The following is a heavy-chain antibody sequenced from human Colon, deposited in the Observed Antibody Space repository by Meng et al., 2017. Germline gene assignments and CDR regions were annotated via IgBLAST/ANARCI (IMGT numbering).Heavy chain of an antibody. J-gene: IGHJ3*02. Sequence: GSLRLSCAASGFTFSSYEMNWVRQAPGKGLEWVSYISSGGSTIYYADSVKGRFTISRDNAKNSLYLQMNSLRAEDTAVYYCARVDNSGSYLNDAFDIWGQGTMVTVSS. CDR3: ARVDNSGSYLNDAFDI. D-gene: IGHD1-26*01. CDR2: ISSGGSTI. V-gene: IGHV3-48*03. CDR1: GFTFSSYE.